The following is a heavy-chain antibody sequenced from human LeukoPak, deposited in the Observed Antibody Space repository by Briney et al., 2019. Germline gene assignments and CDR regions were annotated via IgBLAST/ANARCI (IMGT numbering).Heavy chain of an antibody. D-gene: IGHD3/OR15-3a*01. J-gene: IGHJ4*02. CDR1: GFTFSSYE. Sequence: PGGSLRLSCAASGFTFSSYEMNWVRQAPGKGLEWVSGISWNSGSIGYADSVKGRFTISRDNAKNSLYLQMNSLRAEDTALYYCAKARGLIIDYWGQGTLVTVSS. V-gene: IGHV3-9*01. CDR2: ISWNSGSI. CDR3: AKARGLIIDY.